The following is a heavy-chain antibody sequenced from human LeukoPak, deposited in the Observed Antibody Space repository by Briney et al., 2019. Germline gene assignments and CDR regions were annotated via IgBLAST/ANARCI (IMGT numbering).Heavy chain of an antibody. V-gene: IGHV4-39*01. D-gene: IGHD2-15*01. CDR2: IYYSGST. J-gene: IGHJ5*02. CDR3: ARHVVVVVAATLRDWFDP. Sequence: PGGSLRLSCAASGFTFSSYWMSWVRQAPGKGLEWIGSIYYSGSTYYNPSLKSRVTISVDTSKNQFSLKLSSVTAADTAVYYCARHVVVVVAATLRDWFDPWGQGTLVTVSS. CDR1: GFTFSSYW.